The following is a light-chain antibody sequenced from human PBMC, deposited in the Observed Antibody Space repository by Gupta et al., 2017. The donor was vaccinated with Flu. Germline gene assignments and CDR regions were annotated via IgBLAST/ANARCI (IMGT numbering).Light chain of an antibody. Sequence: PSSLSASVGDRVTITCRASQSITNYLNWYQQKPGKAPNLLIYATSTLQSGVPSRFSGSGSGTDFTLTISDLQPEDFATYYCQQTYSTPYTFGQGTKLEIK. CDR1: QSITNY. V-gene: IGKV1-39*01. CDR2: ATS. J-gene: IGKJ2*01. CDR3: QQTYSTPYT.